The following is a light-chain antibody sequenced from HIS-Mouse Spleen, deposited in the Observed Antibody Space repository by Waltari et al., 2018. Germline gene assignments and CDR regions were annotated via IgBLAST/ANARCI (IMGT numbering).Light chain of an antibody. CDR2: AAS. J-gene: IGKJ5*01. CDR1: QGISSY. V-gene: IGKV1-8*01. CDR3: QQYYSYLPIT. Sequence: AIRMTQSPSSFSASTGDRVTITCRASQGISSYLAWYQQKPGKAPKRLIYAASTLQSGVQARFSGSGSGTEFTLTISCLQSEDFATYYCQQYYSYLPITFGQGTRLEIK.